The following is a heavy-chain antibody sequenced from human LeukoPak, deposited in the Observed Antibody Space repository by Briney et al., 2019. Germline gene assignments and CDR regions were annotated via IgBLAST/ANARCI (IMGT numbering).Heavy chain of an antibody. V-gene: IGHV3-30*04. J-gene: IGHJ4*02. CDR2: ISYDGSNK. CDR1: GFTFSSYA. D-gene: IGHD6-19*01. CDR3: ARDRKAVTGASDY. Sequence: PGGSLRLSCAASGFTFSSYAMHWVRQAPGKGLEWLAVISYDGSNKYYADSVKGRFTISRDTSKNTLYLQMNSLRAEDTAVYYCARDRKAVTGASDYWGQGTLVTVSS.